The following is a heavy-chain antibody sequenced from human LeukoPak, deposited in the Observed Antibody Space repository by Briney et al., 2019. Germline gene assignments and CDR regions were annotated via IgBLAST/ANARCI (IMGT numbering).Heavy chain of an antibody. CDR1: GDSITNYY. CDR3: ARLGDSSSSGIDY. V-gene: IGHV4-4*07. J-gene: IGHJ4*02. D-gene: IGHD6-6*01. CDR2: IHTSGTT. Sequence: PSETLSLTCTVSGDSITNYYWNWIRQPAGKGLGWIGRIHTSGTTNHNPSLKSRVTMSVDTSMNQFSLKLSSVTAADTAVYYCARLGDSSSSGIDYWGQGTLVTVSS.